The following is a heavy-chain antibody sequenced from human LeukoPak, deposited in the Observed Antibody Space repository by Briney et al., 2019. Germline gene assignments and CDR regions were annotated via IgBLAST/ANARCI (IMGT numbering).Heavy chain of an antibody. J-gene: IGHJ3*02. CDR2: IYYSGST. CDR1: AAPITSYY. V-gene: IGHV4-59*01. D-gene: IGHD1-26*01. Sequence: PSETLSLTCTVSAAPITSYYWSWIQQPPGKGLEWIGYIYYSGSTNYNPSLKSRVAISVDTSKNQVSLRLSSVTAADTAVYYCARGGSIVGATPHDAFDIWGQGTVVTVS. CDR3: ARGGSIVGATPHDAFDI.